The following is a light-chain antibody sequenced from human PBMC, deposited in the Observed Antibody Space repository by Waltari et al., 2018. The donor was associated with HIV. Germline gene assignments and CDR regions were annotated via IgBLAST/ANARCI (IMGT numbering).Light chain of an antibody. Sequence: QSVLTQAPSVSGAPGQRVTISCTRSSSTIGADYDVTWYQQRPGTAPTLLIHANKNRPSGVPDRFSGSKSGTSAPLAITGLQPEDEAVYYCQSYDNSLIGPVVFGGGTKLTVL. J-gene: IGLJ3*02. CDR3: QSYDNSLIGPVV. CDR1: SSTIGADYD. CDR2: ANK. V-gene: IGLV1-40*01.